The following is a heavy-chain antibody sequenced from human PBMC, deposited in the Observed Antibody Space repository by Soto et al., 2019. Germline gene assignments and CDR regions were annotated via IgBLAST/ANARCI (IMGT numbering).Heavy chain of an antibody. D-gene: IGHD2-15*01. J-gene: IGHJ6*02. Sequence: PGGSLRLSCAASGFTFSSYGMHWVRQAPGKGLEWVAVIWYDGSNKYYADSVKGRFTISRDNSKNTLYLQMNSLRAEDTAVYYCARDGVGGSSWTLWYYYYGMDVWGQGTTVTVSS. CDR3: ARDGVGGSSWTLWYYYYGMDV. CDR2: IWYDGSNK. V-gene: IGHV3-33*01. CDR1: GFTFSSYG.